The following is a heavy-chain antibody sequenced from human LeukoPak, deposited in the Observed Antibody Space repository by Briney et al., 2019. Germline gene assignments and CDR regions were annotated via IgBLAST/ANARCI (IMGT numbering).Heavy chain of an antibody. CDR1: GYTFTSYG. D-gene: IGHD3-10*01. CDR3: ARSITMVRGVIIGYDY. Sequence: GASVKVSCKASGYTFTSYGISWVRQAPGQGLEWMRWISAYNGNTNYAQKLQGRVTMTTDTSTSTAYMELRSLRSDDTAVYYCARSITMVRGVIIGYDYWGQGTLVTVSS. CDR2: ISAYNGNT. J-gene: IGHJ4*02. V-gene: IGHV1-18*01.